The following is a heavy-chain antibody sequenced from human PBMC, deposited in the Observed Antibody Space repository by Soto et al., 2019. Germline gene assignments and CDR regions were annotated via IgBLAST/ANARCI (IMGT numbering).Heavy chain of an antibody. D-gene: IGHD3-22*01. V-gene: IGHV2-70*11. CDR1: GFSLTTSAMC. J-gene: IGHJ4*02. CDR2: IDWDDDK. CDR3: ARTTVYYYDSSGYRPSLDY. Sequence: SGPTLVNPTQTLTLTCTFSGFSLTTSAMCVSWIRQSPGKALEWLARIDWDDDKYYNTSLKTRLTISKDTSKNQVVLTMINMDPVDTATYYCARTTVYYYDSSGYRPSLDYWGQGTRVTVSS.